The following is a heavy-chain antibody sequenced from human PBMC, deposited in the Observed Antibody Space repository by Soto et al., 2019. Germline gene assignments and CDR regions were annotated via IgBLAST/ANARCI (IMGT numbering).Heavy chain of an antibody. J-gene: IGHJ5*02. V-gene: IGHV1-69*06. CDR1: GGTFSSYA. D-gene: IGHD6-19*01. Sequence: GASVKVSFKASGGTFSSYAISWVRQSPGQGLEWMGGIIPIFGTANYAQKFQGRVTITADKSTSTAYMELSSLRSEDTAVYYCARESSVAATGFDPWGQGTLVTVSS. CDR2: IIPIFGTA. CDR3: ARESSVAATGFDP.